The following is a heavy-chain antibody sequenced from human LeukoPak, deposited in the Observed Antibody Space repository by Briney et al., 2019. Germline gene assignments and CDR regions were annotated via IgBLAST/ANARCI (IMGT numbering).Heavy chain of an antibody. J-gene: IGHJ4*02. D-gene: IGHD3-16*01. CDR3: ARDLGVTPHY. CDR2: IYTSGST. Sequence: NPSETLSLTCIVSGGSISSYYWSWIRQPAGKGLQWIGRIYTSGSTNYNPSLKSRVTMSVDTSKNQFSLKLSSVTAADTAMYYCARDLGVTPHYWGQGILVTVSS. V-gene: IGHV4-4*07. CDR1: GGSISSYY.